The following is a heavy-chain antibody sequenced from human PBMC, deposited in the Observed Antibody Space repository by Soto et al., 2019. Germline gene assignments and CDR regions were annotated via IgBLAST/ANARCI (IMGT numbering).Heavy chain of an antibody. CDR1: GGSISSSSYY. D-gene: IGHD1-26*01. J-gene: IGHJ4*01. CDR3: ARDWSGSGSYRPDISY. V-gene: IGHV4-39*07. Sequence: SETLSLTCTVSGGSISSSSYYWGWIRQHPGKGLEWIGSIYYSGSTYYNPSLKSRVTISVDKSKNQFSLMLSSVTAADTAIYYCARDWSGSGSYRPDISYWGRGTLVTVSS. CDR2: IYYSGST.